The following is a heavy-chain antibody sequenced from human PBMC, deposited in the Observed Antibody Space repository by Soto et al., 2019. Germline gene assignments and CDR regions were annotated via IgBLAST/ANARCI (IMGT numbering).Heavy chain of an antibody. V-gene: IGHV1-69*01. Sequence: QVQLVQSGAEVKKPGSSVRFSCKTSGDTFSRYTVNWVRQAPRQGLEWMGGIIPRFGTTNYAPTVQDRVTITADESMNTVYMELSSLRSEDTALYYCARGRGLYNSGRSQLDYWGQGTLVTVSS. CDR1: GDTFSRYT. J-gene: IGHJ4*02. CDR2: IIPRFGTT. D-gene: IGHD1-1*01. CDR3: ARGRGLYNSGRSQLDY.